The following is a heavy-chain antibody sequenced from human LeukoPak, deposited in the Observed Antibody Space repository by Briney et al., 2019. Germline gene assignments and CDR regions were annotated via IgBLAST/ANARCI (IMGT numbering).Heavy chain of an antibody. D-gene: IGHD3-16*01. J-gene: IGHJ4*02. Sequence: PGGSLRLSCAASGFTFSSYGMHWVRQAPGKGLEWVAVISYDGSNKYYADSVKGRFTISRDNSKNTLYLQMNSLRAEDTAVYYCAKDWLGGELYYWGQGTLVTVSS. CDR1: GFTFSSYG. CDR2: ISYDGSNK. CDR3: AKDWLGGELYY. V-gene: IGHV3-30*18.